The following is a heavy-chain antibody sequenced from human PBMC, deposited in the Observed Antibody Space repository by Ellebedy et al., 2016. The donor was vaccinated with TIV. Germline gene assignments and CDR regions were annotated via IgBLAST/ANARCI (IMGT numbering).Heavy chain of an antibody. J-gene: IGHJ3*02. CDR2: IYYSGST. D-gene: IGHD1-26*01. Sequence: SETLSLTCTVSGGSISSYYWSWIRQPPGKGLEWIGYIYYSGSTNYNPSPKSRVTISVDTSKNQFSLKLSSVTAADTAVYYCARRLVGATGAYDAFDIWGQGTMVTVSS. CDR1: GGSISSYY. CDR3: ARRLVGATGAYDAFDI. V-gene: IGHV4-59*01.